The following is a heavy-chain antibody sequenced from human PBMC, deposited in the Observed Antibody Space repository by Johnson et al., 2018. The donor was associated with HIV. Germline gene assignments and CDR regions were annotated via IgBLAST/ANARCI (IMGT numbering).Heavy chain of an antibody. CDR1: GFTFDDYG. Sequence: VQLVESGGGVVQPGRSLRLSCAASGFTFDDYGMSWVRQAPGKGLEWVSGISWNSGSIGYADSVKGRFTISRDNAKNSLYLQMNSLRAEDTAVYYCARGITTDDAFDIWGQGTIVTVSS. CDR3: ARGITTDDAFDI. CDR2: ISWNSGSI. J-gene: IGHJ3*02. V-gene: IGHV3-9*01. D-gene: IGHD1-1*01.